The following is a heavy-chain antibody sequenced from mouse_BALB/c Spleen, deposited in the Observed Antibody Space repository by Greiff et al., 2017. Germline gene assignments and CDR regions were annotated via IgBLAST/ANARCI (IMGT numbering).Heavy chain of an antibody. CDR1: GYTFTSYY. D-gene: IGHD1-1*01. J-gene: IGHJ2*01. V-gene: IGHV1S81*02. Sequence: VKLMESGAELVKPGASVKLSCKASGYTFTSYYMYWVKQRPGQGLEWIGEINPSNGGTNFNEKFKSKATLTVDKSSSTAYMQLSSLTSEDSAVYYCTRKRDYCGSGGFDYWGQGTTLTVSA. CDR3: TRKRDYCGSGGFDY. CDR2: INPSNGGT.